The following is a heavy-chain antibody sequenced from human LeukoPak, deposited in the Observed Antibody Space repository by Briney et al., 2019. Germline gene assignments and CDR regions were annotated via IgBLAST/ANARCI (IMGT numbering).Heavy chain of an antibody. Sequence: GGSLRLSCAASGFTFSSYGMHWVRQAPGKGLEWVAFIRYDGSNKYYADSVKGRFTISRDNSKNTLYLQMNSLRLEDTAVYYCARPMNEYDSSGFFQSWGHGTLVTVS. CDR2: IRYDGSNK. D-gene: IGHD3-22*01. CDR1: GFTFSSYG. CDR3: ARPMNEYDSSGFFQS. J-gene: IGHJ5*01. V-gene: IGHV3-30*02.